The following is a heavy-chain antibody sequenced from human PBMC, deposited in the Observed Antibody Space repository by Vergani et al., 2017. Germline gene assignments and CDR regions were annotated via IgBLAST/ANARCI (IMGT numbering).Heavy chain of an antibody. CDR2: IIPILGIA. CDR1: GGTFSSYT. CDR3: ARDRPYDFWSSYRFDP. D-gene: IGHD3-3*01. V-gene: IGHV1-69*08. J-gene: IGHJ5*02. Sequence: QVQLVQSGAEVKKPGSSVKVSCKASGGTFSSYTISWVRQAPGQGLEWMGRIIPILGIANYAQKLQGRVKITADKATSTAYMELSSLRSEDTAVYYCARDRPYDFWSSYRFDPWGQGTLVTVSS.